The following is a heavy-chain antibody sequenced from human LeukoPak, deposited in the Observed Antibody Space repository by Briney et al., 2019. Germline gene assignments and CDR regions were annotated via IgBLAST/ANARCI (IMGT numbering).Heavy chain of an antibody. CDR1: DGSIRSGDYY. J-gene: IGHJ4*02. CDR3: ARDRGLKYGYSFLDS. CDR2: ISYSGIT. V-gene: IGHV4-31*03. Sequence: SETLSLTCTVSDGSIRSGDYYWSWIRQHPGKGLEWIGYISYSGITYSNPSLKSRVTISVGTSKRQFSLRLNSVTLADTAVYYCARDRGLKYGYSFLDSWGQGALVTVSS. D-gene: IGHD5-24*01.